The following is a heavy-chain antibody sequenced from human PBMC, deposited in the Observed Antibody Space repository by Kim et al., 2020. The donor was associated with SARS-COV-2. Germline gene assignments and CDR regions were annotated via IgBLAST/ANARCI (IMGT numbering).Heavy chain of an antibody. CDR1: GGTFSSYA. V-gene: IGHV1-69*13. Sequence: SVKVSCKASGGTFSSYAISWVRQAPGQGLEWMGGIIPIFGTANYAQKFQGRVTITADESTSTAYMELSSLRSEDTAVYYCGSSGVVVPAASTYYYYGMDVWGQGTTVTVSS. CDR3: GSSGVVVPAASTYYYYGMDV. J-gene: IGHJ6*02. CDR2: IIPIFGTA. D-gene: IGHD2-2*01.